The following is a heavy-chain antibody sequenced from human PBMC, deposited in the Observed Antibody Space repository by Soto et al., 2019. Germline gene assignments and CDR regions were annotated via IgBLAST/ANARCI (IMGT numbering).Heavy chain of an antibody. CDR1: GGSLSSYY. Sequence: TSETLSLTCTVSGGSLSSYYWSWIRRSPGKGLEWIGYIYYSGSANYNPPLKSRATISVDTSKNQFSLKLSSVTPADTAVYYCARTKGEPLDYWGQGTLVTVSS. CDR3: ARTKGEPLDY. V-gene: IGHV4-59*01. D-gene: IGHD3-16*01. J-gene: IGHJ4*02. CDR2: IYYSGSA.